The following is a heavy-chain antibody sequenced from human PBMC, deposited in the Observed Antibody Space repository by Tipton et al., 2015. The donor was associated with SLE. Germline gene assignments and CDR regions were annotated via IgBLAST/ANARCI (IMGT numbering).Heavy chain of an antibody. V-gene: IGHV4-31*03. D-gene: IGHD6-19*01. CDR1: GGAISSHS. CDR3: ARAVAGNSEYFDY. J-gene: IGHJ4*01. CDR2: LYNSGCT. Sequence: TLSLTCTVSGGAISSHSCRWVRHHPRKGPEWTGYLYNSGCTYYNPSLKSRVTISIDTSRNQFSLNLNSVTAADTALYYCARAVAGNSEYFDYWGHGTLVTVPP.